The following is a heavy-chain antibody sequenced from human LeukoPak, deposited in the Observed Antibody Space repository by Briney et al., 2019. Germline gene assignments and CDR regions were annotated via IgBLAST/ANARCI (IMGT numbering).Heavy chain of an antibody. V-gene: IGHV4-59*08. J-gene: IGHJ4*02. CDR1: GGYISNYY. CDR2: IYSTGST. CDR3: ARRRPEGSYPLDS. Sequence: SETLSLTRTVSGGYISNYYWIWLRQPPAKGLEWIGHIYSTGSTTYSPSLKWRDIMSADTSKNQFSLKVLSVTAADTAVYYCARRRPEGSYPLDSWGQGALVTVSS.